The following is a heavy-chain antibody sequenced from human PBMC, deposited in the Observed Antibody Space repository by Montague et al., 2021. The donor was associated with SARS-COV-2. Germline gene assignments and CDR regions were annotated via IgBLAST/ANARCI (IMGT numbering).Heavy chain of an antibody. CDR1: GFSLSTPNVG. J-gene: IGHJ4*02. CDR2: IYSNDEK. V-gene: IGHV2-5*01. D-gene: IGHD3-9*01. CDR3: AHPIRYYDIFTGIPFDY. Sequence: PALVKPTQTLTLTCTFSGFSLSTPNVGVGWIRQPPGKALEWVAVIYSNDEKRYSPSLRNRLTITKDTAKNQVVLSLTYVGPVDTATYYCAHPIRYYDIFTGIPFDYWGQGSQVTVSS.